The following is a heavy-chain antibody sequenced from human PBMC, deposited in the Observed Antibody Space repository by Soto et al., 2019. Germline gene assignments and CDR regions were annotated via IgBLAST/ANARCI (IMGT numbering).Heavy chain of an antibody. CDR2: IYYSGST. V-gene: IGHV4-31*03. Sequence: SETLSLTCTVSGGSISSGFYYWSWIRQHPGKGLEWIGYIYYSGSTYYNPSLKSRVTISVDTSKNQFSLKLSSVTAADTAVYYCARVSCSSTSCPIDYWGQGTLVTVSS. D-gene: IGHD2-2*01. CDR3: ARVSCSSTSCPIDY. CDR1: GGSISSGFYY. J-gene: IGHJ4*02.